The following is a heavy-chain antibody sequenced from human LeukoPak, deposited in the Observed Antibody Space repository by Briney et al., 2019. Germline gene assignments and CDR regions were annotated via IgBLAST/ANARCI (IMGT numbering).Heavy chain of an antibody. D-gene: IGHD5-12*01. CDR3: ARATWLRSGRDGFDI. J-gene: IGHJ3*02. CDR1: GYTFSDYG. Sequence: GASVKVSCKASGYTFSDYGISWVRQAPGQGLEWMGWISAYNGNTNYAQKFQGRVTMTTDTSTSTAYMELRRLRSDDTAVYYCARATWLRSGRDGFDIWGQGTMVTVSS. CDR2: ISAYNGNT. V-gene: IGHV1-18*01.